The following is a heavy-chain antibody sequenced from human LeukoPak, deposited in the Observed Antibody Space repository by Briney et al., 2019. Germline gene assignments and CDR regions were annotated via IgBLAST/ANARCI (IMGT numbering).Heavy chain of an antibody. CDR2: IYPGDSDT. Sequence: GESLKMSCKGSGYSFTSYWIGWVRQMPGKGLEWMGIIYPGDSDTRYSPSFQGQVTNSVDKSISTAYLQWSSLKASDTAMYYCARLTYYYGSGSYWPGYFDYWGQGTLVTVSS. V-gene: IGHV5-51*01. D-gene: IGHD3-10*01. CDR1: GYSFTSYW. J-gene: IGHJ4*02. CDR3: ARLTYYYGSGSYWPGYFDY.